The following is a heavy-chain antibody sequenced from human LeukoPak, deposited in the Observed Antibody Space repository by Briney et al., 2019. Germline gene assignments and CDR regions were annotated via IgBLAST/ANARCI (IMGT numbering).Heavy chain of an antibody. CDR3: AATSRDSSGYFDY. J-gene: IGHJ4*02. CDR2: IYPGDSDT. V-gene: IGHV5-51*01. Sequence: GESLKISCKGSGYSFTSYWIGWVRQVPGKGLERMGIIYPGDSDTRYSPSFQGQVTISADKSISTAYLQWSSLKASDTAMYYCAATSRDSSGYFDYWGQGTLVTVSS. CDR1: GYSFTSYW. D-gene: IGHD6-19*01.